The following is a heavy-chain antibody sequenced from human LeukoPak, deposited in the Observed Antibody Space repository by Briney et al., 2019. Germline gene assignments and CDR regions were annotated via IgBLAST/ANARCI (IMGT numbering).Heavy chain of an antibody. Sequence: TSETLSLTCTVSGGSISSSSYYWGWIRQPPGKGLEWIGRIYTSGSTNYNPSLKSRVTMSVDTSKNQFSLKLSSVTAADTAVYYCARVSLVRGAPDYYFDYWGQGTLVTVSS. CDR2: IYTSGST. CDR3: ARVSLVRGAPDYYFDY. CDR1: GGSISSSSYY. V-gene: IGHV4-39*07. D-gene: IGHD3-10*01. J-gene: IGHJ4*02.